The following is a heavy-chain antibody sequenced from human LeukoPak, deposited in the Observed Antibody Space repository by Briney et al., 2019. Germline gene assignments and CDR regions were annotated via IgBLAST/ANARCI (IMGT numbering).Heavy chain of an antibody. V-gene: IGHV3-73*01. J-gene: IGHJ4*02. CDR1: GFTFSGSA. CDR3: TRQIAARGDLDY. CDR2: IRSKANSYAT. Sequence: TGGSLRLSCAASGFTFSGSAMHWVRQASGKGLEWVGRIRSKANSYATAYAASVKGRFTISRDDSKNTAYLQMNSLKTEDTAVYYCTRQIAARGDLDYWGQGTLVTVSS. D-gene: IGHD6-6*01.